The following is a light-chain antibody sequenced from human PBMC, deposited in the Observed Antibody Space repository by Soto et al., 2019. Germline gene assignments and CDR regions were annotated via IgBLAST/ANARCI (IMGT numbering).Light chain of an antibody. CDR1: QGISSW. Sequence: IDMTQSPSSVSASVGDRVTITCRASQGISSWLAWYQQKPGKAPKLLIYAASSLQSGVPSRFSGSGSGTDFTFTISRLQPEDIATYYCQQYENLPTFGQGTRLETK. CDR2: AAS. V-gene: IGKV1-12*01. CDR3: QQYENLPT. J-gene: IGKJ5*01.